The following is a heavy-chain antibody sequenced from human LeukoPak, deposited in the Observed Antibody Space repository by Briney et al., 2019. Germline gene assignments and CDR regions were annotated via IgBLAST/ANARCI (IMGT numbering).Heavy chain of an antibody. V-gene: IGHV1-46*01. CDR1: GYTLTSYY. J-gene: IGHJ3*02. D-gene: IGHD2-2*01. CDR2: INPIGGST. CDR3: ASLPAATGAHAFDI. Sequence: ASVKVSCEASGYTLTSYYMHCVRQAPGQGLEWMGIINPIGGSTNYAQKFQGRVTLTRDTSTSTVYMQLSGLKSEDTSLYYCASLPAATGAHAFDIWGQGTMVIVSS.